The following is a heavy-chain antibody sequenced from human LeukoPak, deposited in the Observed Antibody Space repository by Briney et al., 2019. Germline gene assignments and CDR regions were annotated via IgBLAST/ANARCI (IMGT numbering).Heavy chain of an antibody. V-gene: IGHV3-74*01. Sequence: GGSLRLSCAASGFTFSSDWMHWVRQAPGKGLVWVSRISGDGSTTTYADSVKGRFTISRDNAKNTLYLQMNSLRADDTAVYSCARVNYGGNFDYWGQGTLVTVSS. CDR3: ARVNYGGNFDY. CDR1: GFTFSSDW. J-gene: IGHJ4*02. CDR2: ISGDGSTT. D-gene: IGHD4-23*01.